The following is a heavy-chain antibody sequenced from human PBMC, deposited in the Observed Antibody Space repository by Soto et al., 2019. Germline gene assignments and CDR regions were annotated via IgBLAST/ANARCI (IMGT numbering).Heavy chain of an antibody. CDR1: GFTFSSYG. D-gene: IGHD5-12*01. V-gene: IGHV3-33*01. Sequence: QVQLVESGGGVVQPGRSLRLSCAASGFTFSSYGMHWVRQAPGKGLEWVAVIWYDGSSKYYADSVKGRFTISRDNSKNTLYLQMNSLRAEDTAVYYCARVRGGYNYEGYDYWGQGTLVTVSS. CDR2: IWYDGSSK. J-gene: IGHJ4*02. CDR3: ARVRGGYNYEGYDY.